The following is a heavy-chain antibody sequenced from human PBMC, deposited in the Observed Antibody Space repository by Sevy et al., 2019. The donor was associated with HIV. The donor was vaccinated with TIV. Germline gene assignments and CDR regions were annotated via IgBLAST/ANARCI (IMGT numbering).Heavy chain of an antibody. V-gene: IGHV3-23*01. CDR2: ISGSGGRT. CDR1: GFTFATQG. D-gene: IGHD1-26*01. J-gene: IGHJ3*02. CDR3: ARGGSGSYSGAFDI. Sequence: GGSLRLSCAAAGFTFATQGLSWVRQAPGKGLEWVSSISGSGGRTDYADSVKGRFTISRDYSKNTLYLQMNSLRAEDTAVYYCARGGSGSYSGAFDISGQRTLVTVSS.